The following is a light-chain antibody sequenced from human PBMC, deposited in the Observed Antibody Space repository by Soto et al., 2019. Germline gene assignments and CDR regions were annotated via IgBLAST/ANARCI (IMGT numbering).Light chain of an antibody. CDR1: ESVTSSH. CDR2: DAS. CDR3: QYYGSSRNT. J-gene: IGKJ5*01. V-gene: IGKV3-20*01. Sequence: PDTLSLSPGERASLSCRASESVTSSHLAWYQQKPGQTPRLLIYDASSRATGIPDRFSGSGSGTDFTLTISRLEPEDFAVYYCQYYGSSRNTFGQGTRLEIK.